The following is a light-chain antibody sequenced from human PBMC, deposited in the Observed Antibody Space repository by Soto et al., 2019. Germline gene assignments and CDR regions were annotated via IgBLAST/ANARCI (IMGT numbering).Light chain of an antibody. CDR1: SSDVGGYNY. CDR2: DVS. Sequence: QSVLTQPASVSGSPGQSITISCTGTSSDVGGYNYVSWYQQHPGKAPKLMIYDVSNRPSGVSNRFSGSKSGNTASLTISGLQAEDEADYSCSSYTSSSTRVFGTGTKVTV. J-gene: IGLJ1*01. CDR3: SSYTSSSTRV. V-gene: IGLV2-14*01.